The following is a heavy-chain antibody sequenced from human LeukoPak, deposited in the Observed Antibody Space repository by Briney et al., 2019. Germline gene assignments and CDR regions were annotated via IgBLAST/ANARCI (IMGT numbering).Heavy chain of an antibody. V-gene: IGHV3-23*01. Sequence: GGSLRLSCVASGFSFPNFAMTWVRQAPGERLEWVSAIRGSGDRTSYADSLKGRFTISRDNSKNTLYLQMNSLRAEDTAVYYCARDNLYSSSFPDYWGQGTLVTVSS. CDR2: IRGSGDRT. D-gene: IGHD6-6*01. CDR3: ARDNLYSSSFPDY. CDR1: GFSFPNFA. J-gene: IGHJ4*02.